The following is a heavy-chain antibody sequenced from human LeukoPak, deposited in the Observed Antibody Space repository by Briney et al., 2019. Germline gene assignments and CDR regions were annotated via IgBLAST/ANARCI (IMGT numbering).Heavy chain of an antibody. J-gene: IGHJ6*03. CDR1: GGTFSSYG. Sequence: ASVKVSCKASGGTFSSYGISWVRQAPGQGLEWMGWISAYNGNTNYAQKLQGRVTMTTDTSTSTAYMELRSLRSDDTAVYYCARESYCSSTSCYYYYYYMDVWGKGTTVTVSS. D-gene: IGHD2-2*01. V-gene: IGHV1-18*01. CDR3: ARESYCSSTSCYYYYYYMDV. CDR2: ISAYNGNT.